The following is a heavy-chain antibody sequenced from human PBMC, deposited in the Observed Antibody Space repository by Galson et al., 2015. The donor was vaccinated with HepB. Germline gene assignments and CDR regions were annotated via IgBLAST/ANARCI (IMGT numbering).Heavy chain of an antibody. J-gene: IGHJ4*02. D-gene: IGHD3-16*02. Sequence: SVKVSCKASGYTFTNHHIHWVRQAPGQGLEWMGMINPAATRRRYSQRFQGRVTMTRDTSTSTVHMELISLTSEDTAVYYCARGPYSDYVWGSYQDFWGQGTQVAVSS. CDR3: ARGPYSDYVWGSYQDF. CDR2: INPAATRR. CDR1: GYTFTNHH. V-gene: IGHV1-46*01.